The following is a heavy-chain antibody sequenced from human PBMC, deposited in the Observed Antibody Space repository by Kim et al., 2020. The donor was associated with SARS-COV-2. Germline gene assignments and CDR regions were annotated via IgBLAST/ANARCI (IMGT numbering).Heavy chain of an antibody. CDR1: GFTFSSYG. Sequence: GGSLRLSCAASGFTFSSYGMHWVRQAPGKGLEWVAVIWYDGSNKYYADSVKGRFTISRDNSKNTLYLQMNSLRAEDTAVYYCARGGLIAAAGFYYDSSGYYNAFDYWGQGTLVTVSS. V-gene: IGHV3-33*01. D-gene: IGHD3-22*01. CDR3: ARGGLIAAAGFYYDSSGYYNAFDY. J-gene: IGHJ4*02. CDR2: IWYDGSNK.